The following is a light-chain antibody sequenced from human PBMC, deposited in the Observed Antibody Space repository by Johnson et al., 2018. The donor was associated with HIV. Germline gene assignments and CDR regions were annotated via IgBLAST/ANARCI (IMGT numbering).Light chain of an antibody. CDR2: ENN. CDR1: SSNIGNNY. Sequence: QSVLTQPPSVSAAPGQKVTISCSGSSSNIGNNYVSWYQQLPGTAPKLLIYENNKRPSGIPDRFSGSKSGTSATLGITGLQTGDEADYYCGKWDTRLGAQYAFGMGPKVPLL. V-gene: IGLV1-51*02. CDR3: GKWDTRLGAQYA. J-gene: IGLJ1*01.